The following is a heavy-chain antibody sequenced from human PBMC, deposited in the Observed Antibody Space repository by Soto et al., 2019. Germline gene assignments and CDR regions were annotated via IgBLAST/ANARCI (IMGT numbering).Heavy chain of an antibody. CDR1: GFTISSNA. CDR3: AKDKPGTTSFDY. J-gene: IGHJ4*02. D-gene: IGHD1-1*01. Sequence: GGSLRLSCAASGFTISSNAMYWVRQAPGKGLEWVSGISDRGDTTHYADSVKGRFTISRDTSKNTLYLQLNALRADDTAVYYCAKDKPGTTSFDYWGQGXLVTVSS. V-gene: IGHV3-23*01. CDR2: ISDRGDTT.